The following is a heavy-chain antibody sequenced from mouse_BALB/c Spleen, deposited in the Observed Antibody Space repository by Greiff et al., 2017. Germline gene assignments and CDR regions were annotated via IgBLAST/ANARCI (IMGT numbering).Heavy chain of an antibody. J-gene: IGHJ4*01. Sequence: EVKLVESGGGLVQPGGSLRLSCATSGFTFTDYYMSWVRQTPGKALEWLGFIRNKANGYTTEYSASVKGRFTISRDNSQSILYLQMNTLRAEDSATYYCARDYGDYPYAMDYWGQGTSVTVSA. CDR2: IRNKANGYTT. V-gene: IGHV7-3*02. D-gene: IGHD2-13*01. CDR1: GFTFTDYY. CDR3: ARDYGDYPYAMDY.